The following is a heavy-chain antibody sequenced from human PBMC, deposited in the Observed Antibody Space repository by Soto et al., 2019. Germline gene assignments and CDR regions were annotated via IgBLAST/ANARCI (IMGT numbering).Heavy chain of an antibody. CDR2: ITGSGGST. CDR1: GFTFSSYA. D-gene: IGHD1-7*01. CDR3: AKDFKGFNWDYPFDY. V-gene: IGHV3-23*01. J-gene: IGHJ4*02. Sequence: RLSCAASGFTFSSYAMSWVRQAPGKGLEWVSAITGSGGSTYYADSVKGRFTISRDNSKNTLYLQMNSLRAEDTALYYCAKDFKGFNWDYPFDYSGQGTLDIVSS.